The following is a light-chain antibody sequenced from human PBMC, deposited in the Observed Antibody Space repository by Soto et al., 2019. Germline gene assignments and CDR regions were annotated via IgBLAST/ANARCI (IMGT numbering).Light chain of an antibody. CDR1: QSVSRY. CDR2: DAS. Sequence: EIVLTQSPATLSLSPGERATLSCRASQSVSRYLAWYQQKPGQAPRLLISDASNRATGIPARFSGSGTGTDVTLTTSSLAPEDFADYYCQQRSTWPLTFGGGTKVELK. CDR3: QQRSTWPLT. J-gene: IGKJ4*01. V-gene: IGKV3-11*01.